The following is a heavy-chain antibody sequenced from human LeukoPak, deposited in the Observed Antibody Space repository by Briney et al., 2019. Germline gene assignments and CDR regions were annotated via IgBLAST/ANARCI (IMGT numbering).Heavy chain of an antibody. CDR2: IYYSGST. J-gene: IGHJ4*02. CDR3: ARQARLAIDY. V-gene: IGHV4-39*01. Sequence: SETLSLTCTVSGGSISSSSYYWGWIRQPPGKGLEWIGSIYYSGSTYYNPSLKSRVTISVDTSKNQFSLKLSPVTAADTAVYYCARQARLAIDYWGQGTLVTVSS. CDR1: GGSISSSSYY. D-gene: IGHD1-26*01.